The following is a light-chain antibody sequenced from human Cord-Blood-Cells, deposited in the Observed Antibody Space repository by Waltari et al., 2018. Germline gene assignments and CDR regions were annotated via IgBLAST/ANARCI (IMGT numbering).Light chain of an antibody. CDR2: SNN. Sequence: QSVLTQPPSASGTPGQRVTISCSGSSSNIGSNTVNWYQQLPGTAPKLLIYSNNQRPSVFPDRFSDSKSGTSASLAISGLQSEDEADYYCAAWDDSLNGWVFGGGTKLTVL. V-gene: IGLV1-44*01. J-gene: IGLJ3*02. CDR3: AAWDDSLNGWV. CDR1: SSNIGSNT.